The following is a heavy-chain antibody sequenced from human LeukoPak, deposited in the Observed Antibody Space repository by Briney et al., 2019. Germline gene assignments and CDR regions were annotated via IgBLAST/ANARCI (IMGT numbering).Heavy chain of an antibody. D-gene: IGHD3-10*01. Sequence: PSETLSLTCAVYGGSFSGYYWSWIRQPPGKGLEWIGEINHSGSTNYNPSLKSRVTISVDTSKNQFSLKLSSVTAADTAVYYCARGRSRIVGSTSDYWGQGTLVTVSS. CDR2: INHSGST. J-gene: IGHJ4*02. CDR1: GGSFSGYY. V-gene: IGHV4-34*01. CDR3: ARGRSRIVGSTSDY.